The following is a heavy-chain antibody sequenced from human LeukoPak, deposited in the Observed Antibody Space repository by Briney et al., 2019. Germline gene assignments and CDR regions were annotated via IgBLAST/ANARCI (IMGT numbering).Heavy chain of an antibody. CDR3: ARVGAWELQRVFDN. J-gene: IGHJ4*02. D-gene: IGHD1-26*01. CDR2: INRDGNDK. V-gene: IGHV3-7*01. CDR1: GFTFSDYW. Sequence: GGSLRLSCAASGFTFSDYWMTWVRQVPGRGLQWVANINRDGNDKYYVDSVEGRFTISRDNAKRSLYLQLDYLRGEDTAIYHCARVGAWELQRVFDNWGQGTLVTVSS.